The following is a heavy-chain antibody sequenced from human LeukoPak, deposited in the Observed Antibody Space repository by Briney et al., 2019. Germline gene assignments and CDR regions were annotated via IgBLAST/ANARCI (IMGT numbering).Heavy chain of an antibody. J-gene: IGHJ6*02. CDR1: GGSISSGGYY. V-gene: IGHV4-30-4*01. D-gene: IGHD2-2*01. CDR3: ARQCSSTSCYGYYGMDV. Sequence: PSETLSLTCTVSGGSISSGGYYWSWIRQPPGKGLEWIGYIYYSGSTYYNPSLKSRVTISVDTSKNQFSLKLSSVTAADTAVYYCARQCSSTSCYGYYGMDVWGQGTTVTVSS. CDR2: IYYSGST.